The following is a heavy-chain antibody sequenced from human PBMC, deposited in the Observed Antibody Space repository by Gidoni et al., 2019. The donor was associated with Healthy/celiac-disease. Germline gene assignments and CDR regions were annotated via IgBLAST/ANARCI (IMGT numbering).Heavy chain of an antibody. V-gene: IGHV4-39*01. Sequence: QLQLQESGPGLVKPSETLSLTCTVSGGSISSSSYYWGWIRQPPGKGLEWIGSIYYSGSTYYNPSLKSRVTISVDTSKNQFSLKLSSVTAADTAVYYCARHGRHGSKYSGYDTSRLPGLSTLQDYWGQGTLVTVSS. CDR1: GGSISSSSYY. D-gene: IGHD5-12*01. J-gene: IGHJ4*02. CDR2: IYYSGST. CDR3: ARHGRHGSKYSGYDTSRLPGLSTLQDY.